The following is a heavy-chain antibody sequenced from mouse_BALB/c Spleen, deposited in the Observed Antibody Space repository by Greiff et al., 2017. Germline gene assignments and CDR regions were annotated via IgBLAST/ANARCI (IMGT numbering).Heavy chain of an antibody. Sequence: VKLQESGAELVRPGSSVKISCKASGYAFSSYWMNWVKQRPGQGLEWIGQIYPGDGDTNYNGKFKGKATLTADKSSSTAYMQLSSLTSEDSAVYFCARWDYGYNWFAYWGQGTLVTVSA. D-gene: IGHD1-2*01. CDR1: GYAFSSYW. J-gene: IGHJ3*01. CDR2: IYPGDGDT. CDR3: ARWDYGYNWFAY. V-gene: IGHV1-80*01.